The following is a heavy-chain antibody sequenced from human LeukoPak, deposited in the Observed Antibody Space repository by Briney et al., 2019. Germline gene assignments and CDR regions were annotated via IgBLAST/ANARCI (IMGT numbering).Heavy chain of an antibody. V-gene: IGHV3-23*01. J-gene: IGHJ3*02. CDR3: AKDPRLRWSHAFDI. CDR1: GFTFSTFA. D-gene: IGHD4-23*01. CDR2: IFPSGDQI. Sequence: GGSLRLSCAASGFTFSTFAMIWVRQPPGKGLEWVSSIFPSGDQIHYADSVRGRFTISRDNSKSTLSLQMNSLRAEDTAVYYCAKDPRLRWSHAFDIWGQGTMVTVSS.